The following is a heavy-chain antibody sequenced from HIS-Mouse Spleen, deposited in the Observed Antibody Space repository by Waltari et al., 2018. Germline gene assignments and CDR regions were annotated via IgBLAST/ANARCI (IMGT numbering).Heavy chain of an antibody. CDR1: GGTFSSYA. J-gene: IGHJ4*02. Sequence: QVQLVQSGAEVKKPGSSVKVSCKASGGTFSSYAISWVRQAPGQGLEWMGGIIPTFGTATYAQKFQGRVTITADESTSTAYMELSSLRSEDTAVYYCARTEYCSSTSCPITPFDYWGQGTLVTVSS. V-gene: IGHV1-69*01. CDR2: IIPTFGTA. D-gene: IGHD2-2*01. CDR3: ARTEYCSSTSCPITPFDY.